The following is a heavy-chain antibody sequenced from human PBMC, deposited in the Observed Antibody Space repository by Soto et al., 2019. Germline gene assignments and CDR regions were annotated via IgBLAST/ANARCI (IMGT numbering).Heavy chain of an antibody. CDR2: IYYSGST. Sequence: SETLSLPFTVSAGSISSFFWSCLRQPPGKGLEWIGYIYYSGSTNYNPSLKSRVTISVDTSKNQFSLKLSSVTAADTAVYYCASLSSSSWYGGYFDYWGQGTLVTVSS. CDR3: ASLSSSSWYGGYFDY. CDR1: AGSISSFF. D-gene: IGHD6-13*01. V-gene: IGHV4-59*01. J-gene: IGHJ4*02.